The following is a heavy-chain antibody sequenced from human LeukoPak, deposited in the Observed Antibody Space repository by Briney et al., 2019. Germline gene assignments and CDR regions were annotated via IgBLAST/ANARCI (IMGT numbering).Heavy chain of an antibody. J-gene: IGHJ5*02. CDR2: INHSGST. CDR1: GGSFSGYY. CDR3: ARGIPPPYSSSWWFDP. D-gene: IGHD6-13*01. V-gene: IGHV4-34*01. Sequence: PSEPLSLTCAVYGGSFSGYYWSWIRQPPGKGLEWIGEINHSGSTNYNPSLKSRVTISVDTSKNQFSLKLSSVTAADTAVYYCARGIPPPYSSSWWFDPWGQGTLVTVSS.